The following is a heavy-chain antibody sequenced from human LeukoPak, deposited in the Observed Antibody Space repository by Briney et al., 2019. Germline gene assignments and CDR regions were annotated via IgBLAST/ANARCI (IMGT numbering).Heavy chain of an antibody. D-gene: IGHD3/OR15-3a*01. CDR2: IYFSGST. J-gene: IGHJ2*01. CDR3: ARRSHGDWFYFDL. Sequence: PSETLSLTCTVSGGSIRSYYWSWIRQPPGKGLEWIGYIYFSGSTSYNPSLKSRVTISVDRSKNQFSLKLSSVAAADTAVYYCARRSHGDWFYFDLWGRGTLVTVSS. CDR1: GGSIRSYY. V-gene: IGHV4-59*01.